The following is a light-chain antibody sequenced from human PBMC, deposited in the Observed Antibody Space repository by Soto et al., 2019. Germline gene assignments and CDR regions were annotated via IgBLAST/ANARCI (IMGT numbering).Light chain of an antibody. Sequence: DIQMTQSPSSLSASVGDRVTITFQASQDISNYLNWYQQKLGKAPKLLIYDASNLETGVPSRFSGSGSGTYFTFTISSLQPEDIATYYCQQYSHLITFGQGTRLEIK. CDR1: QDISNY. J-gene: IGKJ5*01. CDR2: DAS. V-gene: IGKV1-33*01. CDR3: QQYSHLIT.